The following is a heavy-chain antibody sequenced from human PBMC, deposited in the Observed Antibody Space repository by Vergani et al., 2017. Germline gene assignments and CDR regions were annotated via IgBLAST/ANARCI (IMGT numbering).Heavy chain of an antibody. CDR1: FDSIRNLY. V-gene: IGHV4-59*11. Sequence: QVQLQESGPGLVKSSETLSLPGSVSFDSIRNLYCNWIRQPPGKGLEWIGSIHYSENTNYNPSLKTRVTISVDTSKNQFSLTLTSVTAEDTAVYYCASDTHSGQRADRWGQGILVTVTS. CDR3: ASDTHSGQRADR. D-gene: IGHD6-19*01. J-gene: IGHJ5*02. CDR2: IHYSENT.